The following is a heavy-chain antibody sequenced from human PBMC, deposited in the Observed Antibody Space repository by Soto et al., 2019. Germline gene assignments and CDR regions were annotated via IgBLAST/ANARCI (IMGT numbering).Heavy chain of an antibody. CDR2: IIPIFGTA. CDR3: ARGHIRGDAFDI. CDR1: GGTFSSYA. J-gene: IGHJ3*02. Sequence: ASVKVSCKASGGTFSSYAISWARQAPGQGLEWMGGIIPIFGTANYAQKFQGRVTITADESTSTAYMELSSLRSEDTAVYYCARGHIRGDAFDIWGQGTMVTVSS. D-gene: IGHD2-2*02. V-gene: IGHV1-69*13.